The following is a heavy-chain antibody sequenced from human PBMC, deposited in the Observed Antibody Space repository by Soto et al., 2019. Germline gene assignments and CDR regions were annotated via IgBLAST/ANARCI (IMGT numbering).Heavy chain of an antibody. CDR3: ATAELLLWFGELYGYYYGMDV. CDR2: FDPEDGET. D-gene: IGHD3-10*01. Sequence: ASVKVSCKVSGYTLTELSMHWVRQAPGKGLEWMGGFDPEDGETIYAQKFQGRVTMTEDTSTDTAYMELSSLRSEDTAVYYCATAELLLWFGELYGYYYGMDVWGQGTTVTVSS. V-gene: IGHV1-24*01. CDR1: GYTLTELS. J-gene: IGHJ6*02.